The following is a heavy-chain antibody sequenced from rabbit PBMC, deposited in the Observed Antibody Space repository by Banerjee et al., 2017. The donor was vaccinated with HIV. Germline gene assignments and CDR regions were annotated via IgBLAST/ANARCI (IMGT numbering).Heavy chain of an antibody. V-gene: IGHV1S45*01. Sequence: QQQLEESGGGLVKPGASLTLTCTASGFSFSSSYWMCWVRQAPGKGLEWIACIYAGSSGSTYYATWAKGRFTISKTSSTTVTLQMTSLTAADTATYFCARGTSGSSYFYFNLWGPGTLVTVS. CDR1: GFSFSSSYW. CDR3: ARGTSGSSYFYFNL. CDR2: IYAGSSGST. D-gene: IGHD8-1*01. J-gene: IGHJ4*01.